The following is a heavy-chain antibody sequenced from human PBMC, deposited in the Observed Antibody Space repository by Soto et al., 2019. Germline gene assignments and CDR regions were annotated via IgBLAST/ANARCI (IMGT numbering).Heavy chain of an antibody. J-gene: IGHJ5*02. Sequence: SETLSLTCTVSGGSISSGGYYWSWIRQHPGKGLEWIGYIYYSGSTYYNPSLKSRVTISVDTSKNQFSLKLSSVTAADTAVYYCARPNGAEAWFDPWGQGTLVTVSS. D-gene: IGHD1-1*01. V-gene: IGHV4-31*03. CDR1: GGSISSGGYY. CDR3: ARPNGAEAWFDP. CDR2: IYYSGST.